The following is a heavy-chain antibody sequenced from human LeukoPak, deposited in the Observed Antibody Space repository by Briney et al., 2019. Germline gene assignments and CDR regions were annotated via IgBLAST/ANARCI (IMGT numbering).Heavy chain of an antibody. CDR2: IYYSGST. D-gene: IGHD3-22*01. Sequence: PSETLSLTCTVSGGSISSSSYYWGWIRQPPGKGLEWIGSIYYSGSTYYNPSLKSRVTMSVDTSKNQFSLKLSSVTAADTAVYYCARAGLLGYDSSGLDAFDIWGQGTMVTVSS. V-gene: IGHV4-39*01. CDR1: GGSISSSSYY. J-gene: IGHJ3*02. CDR3: ARAGLLGYDSSGLDAFDI.